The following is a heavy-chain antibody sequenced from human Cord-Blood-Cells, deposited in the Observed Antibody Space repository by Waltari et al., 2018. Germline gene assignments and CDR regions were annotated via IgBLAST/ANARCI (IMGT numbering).Heavy chain of an antibody. Sequence: QLQLQESGPGLVKPSETLSLTCTVSGGSISSSSYYWGWIRPPPGKGLVWIGSIYYRGHTYYNPSLKGRVTISVDTSKNQFSLKLSSVTAADTAVYYCARHFLLGEYSSSSEYFQHWGQGTLVTVSS. CDR3: ARHFLLGEYSSSSEYFQH. D-gene: IGHD6-6*01. CDR1: GGSISSSSYY. J-gene: IGHJ1*01. CDR2: IYYRGHT. V-gene: IGHV4-39*01.